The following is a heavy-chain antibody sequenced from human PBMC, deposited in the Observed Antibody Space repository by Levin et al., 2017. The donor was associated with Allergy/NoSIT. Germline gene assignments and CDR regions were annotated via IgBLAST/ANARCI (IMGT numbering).Heavy chain of an antibody. Sequence: LSLTCAAAGFTFSDYYMSWIRQAPGKGLEWVSFISSGGTTIYYADSVKGRFTMSRDNGKNSLSLEMKSLRAEDTAVYYCAREVWLGTFDYWSQGTLVTVSS. V-gene: IGHV3-11*01. J-gene: IGHJ4*02. CDR1: GFTFSDYY. CDR3: AREVWLGTFDY. D-gene: IGHD6-19*01. CDR2: ISSGGTTI.